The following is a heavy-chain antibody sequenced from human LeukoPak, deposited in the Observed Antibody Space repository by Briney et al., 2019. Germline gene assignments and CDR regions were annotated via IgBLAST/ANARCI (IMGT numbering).Heavy chain of an antibody. V-gene: IGHV4-30-4*08. CDR3: ARDFALNCSSTSCYGGYYYYGIDV. CDR2: IYYSGST. CDR1: GGSISSGGYY. J-gene: IGHJ6*02. Sequence: KTSETLSLTCTVSGGSISSGGYYWSWIRQHPGKGLEWIGYIYYSGSTYYNPSLKSRVTISVDTSKNQFSLKLSSVTAADTAVYYCARDFALNCSSTSCYGGYYYYGIDVWGQGTTVTVSS. D-gene: IGHD2-2*01.